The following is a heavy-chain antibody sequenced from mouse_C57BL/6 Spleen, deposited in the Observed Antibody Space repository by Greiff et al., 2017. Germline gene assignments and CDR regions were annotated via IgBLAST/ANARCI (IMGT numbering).Heavy chain of an antibody. CDR1: GFSLTSYG. CDR2: IWSGGST. D-gene: IGHD1-1*01. J-gene: IGHJ1*03. V-gene: IGHV2-2*01. CDR3: ARNTYGSSEYFDV. Sequence: VQVVESGPGLVQPSQSLSITCTVSGFSLTSYGVHWVRQSPGKGLEWLGVIWSGGSTDYNAAFISRLSISKDNSKSQVFFKMNSLQADDTAIYYCARNTYGSSEYFDVWGTGTTVTVSS.